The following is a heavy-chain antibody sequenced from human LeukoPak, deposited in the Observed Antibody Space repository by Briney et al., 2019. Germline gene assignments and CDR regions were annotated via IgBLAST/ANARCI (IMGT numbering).Heavy chain of an antibody. J-gene: IGHJ3*02. CDR3: ARHSGPVIPDGLDI. D-gene: IGHD4-11*01. CDR1: GDSIHSSVSY. Sequence: SDTLSLTCTVSGDSIHSSVSYWGWVRQPPGKGLEWIGNVYYTGSTFYNPSLESRVTISVDTSKNQFSLKLSSMTAADTAVYFCARHSGPVIPDGLDIWGQGTMVTVSS. CDR2: VYYTGST. V-gene: IGHV4-39*01.